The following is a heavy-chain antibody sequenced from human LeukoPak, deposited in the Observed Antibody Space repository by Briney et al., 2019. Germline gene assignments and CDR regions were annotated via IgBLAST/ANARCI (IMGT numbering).Heavy chain of an antibody. D-gene: IGHD4-23*01. J-gene: IGHJ4*02. CDR1: GYTFTSYD. CDR2: MNANSGNT. CDR3: ARVPRWRPFDY. V-gene: IGHV1-8*01. Sequence: VASVKVSCKASGYTFTSYDINWVRQATGQGLEWMGWMNANSGNTGYAQKFQGRVTMTRNTSISTAYMELSSLRSEDTAVYYCARVPRWRPFDYWGQGTLVTVSS.